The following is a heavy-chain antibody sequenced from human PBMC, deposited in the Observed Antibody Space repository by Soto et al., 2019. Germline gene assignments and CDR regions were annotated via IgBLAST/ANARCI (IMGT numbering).Heavy chain of an antibody. J-gene: IGHJ3*02. CDR3: ASKFGELLADAFDI. CDR1: NPSIASLIW. Sequence: PSVTLSLTCSLHNPSIASLIWWTAVRQTPGKGLELIGEIYHSGSINHNPSLKSRVTMSVDKSNNQFSLKMTSVTAADTAVYYCASKFGELLADAFDIWGQGTVVT. CDR2: IYHSGSI. V-gene: IGHV4-4*02. D-gene: IGHD3-10*01.